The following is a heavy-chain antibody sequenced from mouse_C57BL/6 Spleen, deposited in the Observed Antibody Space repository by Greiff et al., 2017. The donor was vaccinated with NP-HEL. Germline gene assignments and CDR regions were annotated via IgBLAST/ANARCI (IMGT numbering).Heavy chain of an antibody. J-gene: IGHJ3*01. CDR1: GYTFTDYY. CDR3: ARSGLWFAY. V-gene: IGHV1-76*01. Sequence: VQLQQSGAELVRPGASVKLSCKASGYTFTDYYINWVKQRPGQGLEWIARIYPGSGNTYYNEKFKGKATLTAEKSSSTAYMQLSSLTSEDSAVYFCARSGLWFAYWGQGTLVTVSA. CDR2: IYPGSGNT.